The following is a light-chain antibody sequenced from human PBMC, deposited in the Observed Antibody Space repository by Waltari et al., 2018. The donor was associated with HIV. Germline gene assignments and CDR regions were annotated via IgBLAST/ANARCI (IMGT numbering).Light chain of an antibody. Sequence: QSALTQPPSASGSPGQSVTISCTGTSSDVGAYNYFCWHQQYPGKAPKPRIYEVSKRPSGVPDRVSGSKSGNTASLTVSGLQAEDEADYYCSSYAGSNIWVFGGGTKLTVL. CDR3: SSYAGSNIWV. CDR2: EVS. CDR1: SSDVGAYNY. V-gene: IGLV2-8*01. J-gene: IGLJ3*02.